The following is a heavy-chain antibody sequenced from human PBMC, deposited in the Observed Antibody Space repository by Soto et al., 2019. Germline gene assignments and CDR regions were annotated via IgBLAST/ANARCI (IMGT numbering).Heavy chain of an antibody. CDR1: GASVSSKSAA. J-gene: IGHJ6*02. CDR2: TYYRSKWYN. V-gene: IGHV6-1*01. D-gene: IGHD2-2*01. Sequence: SQTLSLTCAISGASVSSKSAAWNRIRQSPSRGLEWLGSTYYRSKWYNDYAVSVKSRITINPDTSKNQFSLQLNSVTPEDTAVYYCGTFLSTNSSDVWGPGTTVTVSS. CDR3: GTFLSTNSSDV.